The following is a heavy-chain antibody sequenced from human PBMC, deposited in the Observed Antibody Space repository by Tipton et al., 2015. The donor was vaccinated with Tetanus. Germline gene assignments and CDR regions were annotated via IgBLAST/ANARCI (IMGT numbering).Heavy chain of an antibody. CDR3: ARKWDIVAVSAANYYGLDV. V-gene: IGHV1-69*01. D-gene: IGHD2-2*01. CDR1: GGTFSNYA. Sequence: QVQLVQSGPEVKKPGSSVKVSCKASGGTFSNYAISWVRQAPGQGLEWMGGITPIFGTAKYAQKFQGRVTITADESTSTAYMELSSLRSEDTAVYYCARKWDIVAVSAANYYGLDVWGQGTLVTV. J-gene: IGHJ6*02. CDR2: ITPIFGTA.